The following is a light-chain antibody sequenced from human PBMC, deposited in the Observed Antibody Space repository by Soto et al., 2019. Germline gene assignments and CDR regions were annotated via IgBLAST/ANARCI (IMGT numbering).Light chain of an antibody. Sequence: QAVVTQPASVSGSPGQSITISCTGTSSDIGGYSYVSWYQQHPDKAPKLIIYEVSNRPSGVSNRFSGSKSGDMASLTISGLQAEDEADYSCSSYSSTSTPVVFGGGTKLTVL. CDR1: SSDIGGYSY. V-gene: IGLV2-14*01. CDR2: EVS. CDR3: SSYSSTSTPVV. J-gene: IGLJ2*01.